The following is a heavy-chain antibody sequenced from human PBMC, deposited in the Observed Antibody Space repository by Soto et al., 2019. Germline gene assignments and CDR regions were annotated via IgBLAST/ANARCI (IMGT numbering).Heavy chain of an antibody. CDR3: AGQRSHEGWFEP. J-gene: IGHJ5*02. Sequence: VGSLRLSCASSAISFNTYGVTCVRQAPGKGLEWVSTVTVTGGSTYYADSVKGRFTISRDRSNYTVSLLLNSLRVEDTAIYYCAGQRSHEGWFEPLGQGTLVNVSS. V-gene: IGHV3-23*01. CDR2: VTVTGGST. D-gene: IGHD3-10*01. CDR1: AISFNTYG.